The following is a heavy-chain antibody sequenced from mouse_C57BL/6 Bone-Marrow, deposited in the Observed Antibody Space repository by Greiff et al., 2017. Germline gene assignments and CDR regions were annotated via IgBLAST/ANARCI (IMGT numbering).Heavy chain of an antibody. CDR2: IYPYNGVS. V-gene: IGHV1-31*01. Sequence: VQLQQSGPELVKPGASVKISCKASGYSFTGYYMPWVKQSHGNILDWIGYIYPYNGVSSYNQKFKGKATLTVDKYSSATYMELRSLTSEDSAVYYCARRETIFYDAMDYWGQGTSVTVSS. CDR1: GYSFTGYY. D-gene: IGHD2-1*01. CDR3: ARRETIFYDAMDY. J-gene: IGHJ4*01.